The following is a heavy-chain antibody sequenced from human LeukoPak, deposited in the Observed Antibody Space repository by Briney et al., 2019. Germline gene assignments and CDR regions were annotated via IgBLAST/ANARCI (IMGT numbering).Heavy chain of an antibody. J-gene: IGHJ4*02. CDR1: GGSISSYY. Sequence: SETLSLTCTVSGGSISSYYWSWIRQPPGKGLEWIGYIYYSGSTNYSPSLKSRVTISVDTSKNQFSLKLSSVTAADTAVYYCARGRTTSGYWGQGTLVTVSS. D-gene: IGHD4-17*01. V-gene: IGHV4-59*01. CDR2: IYYSGST. CDR3: ARGRTTSGY.